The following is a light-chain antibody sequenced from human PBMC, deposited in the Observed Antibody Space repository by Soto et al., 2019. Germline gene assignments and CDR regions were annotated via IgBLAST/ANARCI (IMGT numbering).Light chain of an antibody. J-gene: IGKJ1*01. CDR2: AAS. V-gene: IGKV1-8*01. CDR1: QGISSY. Sequence: AIRMTQSPSSFSASTGDRVTITCRASQGISSYLAWYQQKPGKAPKLLIYAASTLQSGVPSGFSGSGSGTDFTLTISCLQSEDFATYYCQQYYSYPPGFGQGTKVDIK. CDR3: QQYYSYPPG.